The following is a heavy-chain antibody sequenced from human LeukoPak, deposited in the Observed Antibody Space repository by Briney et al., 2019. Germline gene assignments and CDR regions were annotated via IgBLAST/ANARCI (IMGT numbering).Heavy chain of an antibody. CDR1: GFTFSSYS. J-gene: IGHJ4*02. Sequence: GGSLRLSCAASGFTFSSYSMNWVRQAPGKGLEWVSSISSSSSYIYYADSVKGRFTISRDNAKNSLYLQTNSLRAEDTAVYYCARDTYYYYYDSSGRPLYYFDYWGQGTLVTVSS. D-gene: IGHD3-22*01. V-gene: IGHV3-21*01. CDR3: ARDTYYYYYDSSGRPLYYFDY. CDR2: ISSSSSYI.